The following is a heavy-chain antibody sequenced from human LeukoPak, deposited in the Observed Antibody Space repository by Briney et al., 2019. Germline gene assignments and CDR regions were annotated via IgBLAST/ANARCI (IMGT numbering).Heavy chain of an antibody. D-gene: IGHD5-24*01. CDR3: ARDKAPLGPAQYNWFDP. J-gene: IGHJ5*02. CDR1: GYSISSGNY. CDR2: IYHTGST. V-gene: IGHV4-38-2*02. Sequence: PSETLSLTCAVSGYSISSGNYWGWIRQPPGKGLEWIGSIYHTGSTYYNPSLKSRVTTSVDTSKNQFSLKLNSVTAADTAVYYCARDKAPLGPAQYNWFDPWGQGTLVTVSS.